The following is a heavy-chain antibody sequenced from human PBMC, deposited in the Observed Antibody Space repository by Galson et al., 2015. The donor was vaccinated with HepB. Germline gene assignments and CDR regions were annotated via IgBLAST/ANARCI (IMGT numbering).Heavy chain of an antibody. CDR2: ISGSGGST. J-gene: IGHJ5*02. V-gene: IGHV3-23*01. Sequence: SLRLSCAASGFTFSSYAMSWVRQAPGKGLEWVSAISGSGGSTYYADSVKGRFTISRDNSKNTLYLQMNSLRAEDTAVYYCAKEILDYDFWSGYPSNPNWFDPWGQGTLDTVSS. D-gene: IGHD3-3*01. CDR1: GFTFSSYA. CDR3: AKEILDYDFWSGYPSNPNWFDP.